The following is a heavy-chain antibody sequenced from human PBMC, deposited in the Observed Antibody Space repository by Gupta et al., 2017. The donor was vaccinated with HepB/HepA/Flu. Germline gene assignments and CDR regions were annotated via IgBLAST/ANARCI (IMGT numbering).Heavy chain of an antibody. J-gene: IGHJ4*02. CDR2: ISYEGSQK. D-gene: IGHD5-12*01. CDR3: AKGAGYNFYYFDY. CDR1: GFYFDSYG. V-gene: IGHV3-30*18. Sequence: QVQLVESGGGVVQPGRSLRLTCAASGFYFDSYGMHWVRQAPGKGLEWVGVISYEGSQKFYADSVKGRFTISRDNLRNTLYLQRNNLRHEDTAIYYCAKGAGYNFYYFDYWGRGTLVTVSS.